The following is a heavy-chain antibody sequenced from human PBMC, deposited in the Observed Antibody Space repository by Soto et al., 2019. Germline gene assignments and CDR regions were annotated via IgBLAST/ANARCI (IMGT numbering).Heavy chain of an antibody. CDR2: ISSSSYI. CDR1: GFTFSSYS. Sequence: EVQLVESGGGLVKPGGSLRLSCAASGFTFSSYSMNWVRQAPGKGLEWVSSISSSSYIYYADSVKNRFTISSDNAKNSLYLQMNSLRAEDTAVYYCASKRSSYFDYWGQGTLVTVSS. J-gene: IGHJ4*02. D-gene: IGHD3-10*01. V-gene: IGHV3-21*01. CDR3: ASKRSSYFDY.